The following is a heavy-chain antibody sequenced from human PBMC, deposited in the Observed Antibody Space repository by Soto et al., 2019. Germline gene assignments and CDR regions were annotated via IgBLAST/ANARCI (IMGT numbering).Heavy chain of an antibody. J-gene: IGHJ5*02. D-gene: IGHD3-16*01. Sequence: GGSLRLSCAASGFSFKDYYMTWMRQTPEKGLEWISTITSSGGNAYYAASVKGRVTISRDNAHNSLYLQMSGLKAEDTALYYCARDMYPTYVNYFALWGQGTLVTVSS. CDR1: GFSFKDYY. CDR2: ITSSGGNA. CDR3: ARDMYPTYVNYFAL. V-gene: IGHV3-11*01.